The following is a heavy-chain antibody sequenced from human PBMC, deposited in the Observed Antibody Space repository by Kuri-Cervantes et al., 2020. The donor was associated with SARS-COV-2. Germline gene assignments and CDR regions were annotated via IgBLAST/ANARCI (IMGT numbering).Heavy chain of an antibody. CDR3: AGDGIGFDP. J-gene: IGHJ5*02. CDR1: GFTFSSYS. CDR2: IYTGGST. D-gene: IGHD5-24*01. V-gene: IGHV3-66*02. Sequence: GGSLRLSCAASGFTFSSYSMNWVRQAPGKGLGWVSVIYTGGSTYYADSVKGRFTISRDNSKNTLYLQMNSLRAEDTAVYYCAGDGIGFDPWGQGTLVTVSS.